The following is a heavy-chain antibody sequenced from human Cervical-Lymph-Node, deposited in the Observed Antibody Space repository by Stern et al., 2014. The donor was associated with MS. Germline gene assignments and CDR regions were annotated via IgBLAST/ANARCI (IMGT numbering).Heavy chain of an antibody. CDR1: GFTVSRDY. D-gene: IGHD1-1*01. J-gene: IGHJ4*02. Sequence: EVQLLESGGGVIQPGGSLGLSCTASGFTVSRDYMTWVRQAPGKGLEWVSLITNVGSTFYTDSVKGRFTISRDDSKNTVYLHMTSLRAEDTAMYYCARDTSSPERSDWWGQGTLVTVSS. CDR2: ITNVGST. V-gene: IGHV3-53*01. CDR3: ARDTSSPERSDW.